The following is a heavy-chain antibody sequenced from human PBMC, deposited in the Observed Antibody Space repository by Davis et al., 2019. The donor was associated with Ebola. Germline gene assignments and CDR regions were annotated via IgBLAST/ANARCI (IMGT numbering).Heavy chain of an antibody. Sequence: PSETLSLTCAVSGGSVSSGDYSWSWVRQPPGKGLEWVANIKQDGSEKYYVDSVKGRFTISRDNAKNSLFLQMNSLRAEDTAVYYCARASGQGSGWYARFDYWGQGTLVTVSS. V-gene: IGHV3-7*01. CDR3: ARASGQGSGWYARFDY. D-gene: IGHD6-19*01. CDR1: GGSVSSGDYS. J-gene: IGHJ4*02. CDR2: IKQDGSEK.